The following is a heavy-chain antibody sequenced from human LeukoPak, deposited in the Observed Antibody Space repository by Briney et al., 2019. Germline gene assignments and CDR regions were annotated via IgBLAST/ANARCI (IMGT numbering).Heavy chain of an antibody. CDR1: DDSISSNRYF. Sequence: PSETLSLTCTISDDSISSNRYFGAWIRQPPGKGLEWVASINYSGRTYYNPSLSSRLTIPIDTAKRQFSLKLTSVTAADTALYYCARDIDDVGALLDFWGQGTLVTVSS. D-gene: IGHD1-26*01. J-gene: IGHJ4*02. CDR3: ARDIDDVGALLDF. CDR2: INYSGRT. V-gene: IGHV4-39*07.